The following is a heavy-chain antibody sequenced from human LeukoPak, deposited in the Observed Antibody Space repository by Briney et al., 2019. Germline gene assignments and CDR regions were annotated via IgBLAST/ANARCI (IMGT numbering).Heavy chain of an antibody. CDR3: ARGAAAFLQYYFDY. V-gene: IGHV1-18*01. CDR2: ISAYNGNT. Sequence: ASVKGSCKASGYTFTSYGISWVRQAPGQGLEWMGWISAYNGNTNYAQKLQGRVTMTTDTSTSTAYMELRSLRSDDTAVYYCARGAAAFLQYYFDYWGQGTLVTVSS. CDR1: GYTFTSYG. D-gene: IGHD3-3*01. J-gene: IGHJ4*02.